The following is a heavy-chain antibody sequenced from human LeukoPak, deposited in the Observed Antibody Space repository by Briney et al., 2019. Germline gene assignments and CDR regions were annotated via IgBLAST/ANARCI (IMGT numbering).Heavy chain of an antibody. D-gene: IGHD3-9*01. CDR1: GGSISSYY. V-gene: IGHV4-59*01. Sequence: SETPSLTRTVSGGSISSYYWSWIRQPPGKGLEWIGYIYYSGSTNYNPSLKSRVTISVDTSKNQFSLKLSSVTAADTAVYYCAGSVLRYFDAFDIWGQGTMVTVSS. CDR2: IYYSGST. J-gene: IGHJ3*02. CDR3: AGSVLRYFDAFDI.